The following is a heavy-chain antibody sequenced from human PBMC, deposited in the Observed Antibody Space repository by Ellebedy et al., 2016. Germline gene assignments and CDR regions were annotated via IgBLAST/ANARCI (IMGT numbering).Heavy chain of an antibody. CDR1: GGTFSSYA. Sequence: SVKVSCXASGGTFSSYAISWVRQAPGQGLEWMGGIIPIFGTANYAQKFQGRVTITADESTSTAYMELSSLRSEDTAVYYCASVHIVVVPAASAFDIWGQGTMVTVSS. CDR2: IIPIFGTA. J-gene: IGHJ3*02. D-gene: IGHD2-2*01. CDR3: ASVHIVVVPAASAFDI. V-gene: IGHV1-69*13.